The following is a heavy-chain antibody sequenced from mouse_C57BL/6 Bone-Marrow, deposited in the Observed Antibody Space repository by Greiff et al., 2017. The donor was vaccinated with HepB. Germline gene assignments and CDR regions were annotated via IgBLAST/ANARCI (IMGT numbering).Heavy chain of an antibody. Sequence: EVKLVESGGDLVKPGGSLKLSCAASGFTFSSYGMSWVRQTPDKRLEWVATISSGGSYTYYPDSVQGRFTISRDNAKNTLYLQMSSLKSEDTAMYYCARRDGWLLPLGGQGTLVTVSA. CDR1: GFTFSSYG. D-gene: IGHD2-3*01. J-gene: IGHJ3*01. CDR3: ARRDGWLLPL. CDR2: ISSGGSYT. V-gene: IGHV5-6*02.